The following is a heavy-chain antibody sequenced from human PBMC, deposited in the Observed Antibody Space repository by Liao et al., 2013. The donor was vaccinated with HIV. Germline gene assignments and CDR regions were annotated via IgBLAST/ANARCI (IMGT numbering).Heavy chain of an antibody. D-gene: IGHD3-3*01. CDR1: GASITSGTYY. Sequence: VQLQESGPGLVKPSQTLSLTCTVSGASITSGTYYWSWIRQPAGKGLEWIGRIYSSGSANYNPSLKSRVTMSVDTSKNQFSLKLSSVTAADTAVYYCARTDQYYDFWNGYENWFDPWGQGTLVTVSS. CDR3: ARTDQYYDFWNGYENWFDP. CDR2: IYSSGSA. J-gene: IGHJ5*02. V-gene: IGHV4-61*02.